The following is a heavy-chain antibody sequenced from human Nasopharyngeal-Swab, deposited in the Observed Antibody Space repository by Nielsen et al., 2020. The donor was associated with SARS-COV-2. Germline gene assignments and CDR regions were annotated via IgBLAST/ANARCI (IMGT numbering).Heavy chain of an antibody. Sequence: WIRQPPGKGLERVGFIRSKAYGGTTEYAASVKGRFTISRDDSESIAYLQMNSLKTEDTAVYYCTREGYCSSTSCYVYYYYGMDVWGQGTTVTVSS. J-gene: IGHJ6*02. D-gene: IGHD2-2*01. CDR2: IRSKAYGGTT. CDR3: TREGYCSSTSCYVYYYYGMDV. V-gene: IGHV3-49*02.